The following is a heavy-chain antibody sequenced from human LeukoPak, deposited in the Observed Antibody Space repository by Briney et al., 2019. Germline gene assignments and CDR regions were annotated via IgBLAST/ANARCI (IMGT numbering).Heavy chain of an antibody. J-gene: IGHJ3*02. D-gene: IGHD6-6*01. CDR2: IYYSGST. CDR1: GGSISSGDYY. Sequence: PSETLSLTCTVSGGSISSGDYYWSWIRQPPGKGLEWIGYIYYSGSTYYNPSLKSRVTISVGTSKNQFSLKLSSVTAADTAVYYCARDSVREPRDAFDIWGQGTMVTVSS. V-gene: IGHV4-30-4*01. CDR3: ARDSVREPRDAFDI.